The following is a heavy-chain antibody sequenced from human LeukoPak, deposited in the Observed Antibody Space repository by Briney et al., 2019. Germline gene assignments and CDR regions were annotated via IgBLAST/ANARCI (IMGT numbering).Heavy chain of an antibody. D-gene: IGHD3-9*01. V-gene: IGHV3-9*01. CDR2: ISWNSGSI. CDR3: AKGGTGYYKYNWFDP. Sequence: GRSLRLSCAASGFTFDDYAMHWVRQAPGKGLEWVSGISWNSGSIGYADSVKGRFTISRDNAKNSLYLQMNSLRAEDTALYYCAKGGTGYYKYNWFDPRGQGTLVTVSS. CDR1: GFTFDDYA. J-gene: IGHJ5*02.